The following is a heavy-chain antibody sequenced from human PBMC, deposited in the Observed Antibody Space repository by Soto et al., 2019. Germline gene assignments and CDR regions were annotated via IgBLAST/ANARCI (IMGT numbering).Heavy chain of an antibody. CDR1: GYTFTSYY. V-gene: IGHV1-46*03. D-gene: IGHD6-13*01. Sequence: ASVKVSCKASGYTFTSYYMHWVRQAPGQGLEWMGIINPSGGSTSYAQKFQGRVTMTRDTSTSTVYMELSSLRSEDTAVYYCATGIAAAGTYYYFDYWGQGTLVTVSS. CDR2: INPSGGST. CDR3: ATGIAAAGTYYYFDY. J-gene: IGHJ4*02.